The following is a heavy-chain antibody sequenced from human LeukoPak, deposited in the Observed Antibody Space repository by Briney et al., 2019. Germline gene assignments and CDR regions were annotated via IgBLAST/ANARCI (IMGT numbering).Heavy chain of an antibody. Sequence: SVKVSCKASGGTFSSYAISWVRQAPGQGLEWMGRIIPILGIANYAQKFQGRVTITADESTSTAYMELSSLRSEDTAVYYCARESAEWLRLPYYFDYWGQGALVTVSS. J-gene: IGHJ4*02. CDR1: GGTFSSYA. D-gene: IGHD5-12*01. CDR3: ARESAEWLRLPYYFDY. CDR2: IIPILGIA. V-gene: IGHV1-69*04.